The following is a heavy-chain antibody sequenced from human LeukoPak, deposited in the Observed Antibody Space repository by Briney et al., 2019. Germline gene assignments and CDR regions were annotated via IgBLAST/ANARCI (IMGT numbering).Heavy chain of an antibody. Sequence: SVKVSCKASGGTFSSYAISWVRQAPGQGLEWMGGIIPIFGTANYARKFQGRVTITTDESTSTAYMELSSLRSEDTAVYYCARGYGSGSPIDYWGQGTLVTVSS. J-gene: IGHJ4*02. D-gene: IGHD3-10*01. CDR3: ARGYGSGSPIDY. CDR1: GGTFSSYA. V-gene: IGHV1-69*05. CDR2: IIPIFGTA.